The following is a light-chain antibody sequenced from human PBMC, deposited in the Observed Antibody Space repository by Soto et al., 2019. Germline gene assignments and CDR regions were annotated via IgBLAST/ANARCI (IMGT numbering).Light chain of an antibody. CDR1: QSVGGN. J-gene: IGKJ5*01. V-gene: IGKV3-20*01. Sequence: TVLTQSPVTLSLSPGERATLSCRASQSVGGNVAWYQQKPGQAPKLLISGASSRAPGIPDRFSGSGSGADFTLSISRLEPEDFALHYCQHYAAAPITFGQGTRLDI. CDR2: GAS. CDR3: QHYAAAPIT.